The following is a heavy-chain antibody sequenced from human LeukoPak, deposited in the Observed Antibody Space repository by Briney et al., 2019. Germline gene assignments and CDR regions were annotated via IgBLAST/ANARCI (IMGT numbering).Heavy chain of an antibody. CDR3: ARGIDYSSGWYQDYFDY. Sequence: PGGSLRLSCAASGFTVSSNYMSWVRQAPGKGLEWVSVIYSGGSTYYADSVKGRFTISRDNSKNTLYLQMNSLRAEDTAVYYCARGIDYSSGWYQDYFDYWGQGTLVTVSS. J-gene: IGHJ4*02. CDR1: GFTVSSNY. CDR2: IYSGGST. D-gene: IGHD6-19*01. V-gene: IGHV3-53*01.